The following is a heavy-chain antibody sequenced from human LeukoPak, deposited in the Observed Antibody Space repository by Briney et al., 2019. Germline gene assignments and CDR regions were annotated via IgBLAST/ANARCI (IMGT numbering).Heavy chain of an antibody. CDR3: ARGLEVGRNYYYYYMDV. D-gene: IGHD3-3*01. V-gene: IGHV1-2*02. CDR2: INPNSGGT. CDR1: GYTFSDYY. Sequence: ASVKVSCKASGYTFSDYYMHWVRQAPGQGLEWMGWINPNSGGTNYAQKLQGRVTMTTDTSTSTAYMELRSLRSDDTAVYYCARGLEVGRNYYYYYMDVWGKGTTVTVSS. J-gene: IGHJ6*03.